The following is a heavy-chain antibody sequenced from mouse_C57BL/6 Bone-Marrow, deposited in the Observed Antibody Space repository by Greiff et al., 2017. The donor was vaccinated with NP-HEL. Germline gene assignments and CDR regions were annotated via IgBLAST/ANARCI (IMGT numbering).Heavy chain of an antibody. V-gene: IGHV1-19*01. CDR2: INPYNGGT. Sequence: VQLKESGPVLVKPGASVKMSCKASGYTFTDYYMNWVKQSHGKSLEWIGVINPYNGGTSYNQKFKGKATLTVDKSSSTAYMELNSLTSEDSAVYYCAREIFPYYFDYWGQGTTLTVSS. CDR3: AREIFPYYFDY. CDR1: GYTFTDYY. J-gene: IGHJ2*01.